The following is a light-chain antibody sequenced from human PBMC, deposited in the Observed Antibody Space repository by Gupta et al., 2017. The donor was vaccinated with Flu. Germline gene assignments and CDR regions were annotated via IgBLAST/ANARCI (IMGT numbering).Light chain of an antibody. V-gene: IGLV2-14*01. Sequence: SITISCTGTSSDIDNYKYVSWYQQHPGKAPNLMIYEVSNRTSGVAYRFSGSKSGNTASLTISGLQAEDEADYYCSSYTSSRTYVFGTGTKVSVL. CDR2: EVS. J-gene: IGLJ1*01. CDR1: SSDIDNYKY. CDR3: SSYTSSRTYV.